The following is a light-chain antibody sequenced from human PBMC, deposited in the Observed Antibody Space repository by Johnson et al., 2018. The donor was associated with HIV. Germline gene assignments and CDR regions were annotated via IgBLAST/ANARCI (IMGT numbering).Light chain of an antibody. V-gene: IGLV1-51*01. CDR1: TSNIGKSY. Sequence: QPVLTQPPSVSAAPGQKVTISCSGSTSNIGKSYVSWYQQLPGTAPKLLIYDNNKRPSGIPDRFSGSKSGTSATLGITGLQTGDEADYYCGTWDSSLSAGRVFGTGTKVTVL. CDR2: DNN. J-gene: IGLJ1*01. CDR3: GTWDSSLSAGRV.